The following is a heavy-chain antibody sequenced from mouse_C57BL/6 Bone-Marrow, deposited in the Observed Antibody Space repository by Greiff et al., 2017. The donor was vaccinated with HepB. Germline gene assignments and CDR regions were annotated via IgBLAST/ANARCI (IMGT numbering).Heavy chain of an antibody. CDR2: INYDGSST. D-gene: IGHD3-1*01. CDR1: GFTFSDYY. CDR3: ARAGYGYAMDY. Sequence: EVKLVESEGGLVQPGSSMKLSCTASGFTFSDYYMAWVRQVPEKGLEWVANINYDGSSTYYLDSLKSRFIISRDNAKNILYLQMSSLKSEDTATYYCARAGYGYAMDYWGQGTSVTVSS. J-gene: IGHJ4*01. V-gene: IGHV5-16*01.